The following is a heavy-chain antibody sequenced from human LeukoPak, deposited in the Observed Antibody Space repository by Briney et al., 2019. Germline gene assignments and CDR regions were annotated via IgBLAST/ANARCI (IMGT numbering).Heavy chain of an antibody. CDR3: ATDREGDPSAYYLV. Sequence: GGSLRLSCAASGFTFSDFAIHWVRQAPGKGLEWVSTISDNGGRTYYADSVKGRFTISRDNSKNTLFLQMNSLRAEDSAVYYCATDREGDPSAYYLVGGQGTLITVSS. CDR2: ISDNGGRT. V-gene: IGHV3-23*01. D-gene: IGHD3-22*01. CDR1: GFTFSDFA. J-gene: IGHJ4*02.